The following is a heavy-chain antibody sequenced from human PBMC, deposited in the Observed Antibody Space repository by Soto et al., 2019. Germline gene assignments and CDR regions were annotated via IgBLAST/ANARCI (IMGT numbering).Heavy chain of an antibody. J-gene: IGHJ6*02. Sequence: EVQLLESGGGLVQPGGSLRLSCAASGFTFSSYVMSWVRQAPGKGLEWVSAISGSGGSTYYADSVKGRFTISRDNSKNTLYLQMNSLRAEDTAVYYCAKGGSGWPYYGMDVWGQGTTVTVSS. V-gene: IGHV3-23*01. D-gene: IGHD6-19*01. CDR1: GFTFSSYV. CDR2: ISGSGGST. CDR3: AKGGSGWPYYGMDV.